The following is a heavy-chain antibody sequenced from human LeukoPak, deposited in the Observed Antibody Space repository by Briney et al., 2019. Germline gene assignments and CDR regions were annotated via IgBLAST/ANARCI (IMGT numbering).Heavy chain of an antibody. CDR2: IIPILGIA. CDR1: GGTFSSYA. CDR3: VTDYYDSSGYYRRPFDY. V-gene: IGHV1-69*04. J-gene: IGHJ4*02. D-gene: IGHD3-22*01. Sequence: SVKVSCKASGGTFSSYAISWVRQAPGQELEWMGRIIPILGIANYAQKFQGRVTITADKSTSTAYMELSSLRSEDTAVYYSVTDYYDSSGYYRRPFDYWGQGTLVTVSS.